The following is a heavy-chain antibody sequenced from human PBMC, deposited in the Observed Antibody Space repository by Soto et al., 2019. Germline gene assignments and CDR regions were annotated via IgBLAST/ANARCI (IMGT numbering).Heavy chain of an antibody. D-gene: IGHD3-10*01. CDR3: AKGPAYDSGSYNWFDP. CDR2: ISYDGSNK. CDR1: GFTFSNYG. V-gene: IGHV3-30*18. J-gene: IGHJ5*02. Sequence: PGGSLRLSCVASGFTFSNYGMHWVRQAPGKGLEWVAVISYDGSNKLYTDSVKGRFTISRDNSKNTLYLQVNSLRAEDTAVYYCAKGPAYDSGSYNWFDPWGQGTLVTVSS.